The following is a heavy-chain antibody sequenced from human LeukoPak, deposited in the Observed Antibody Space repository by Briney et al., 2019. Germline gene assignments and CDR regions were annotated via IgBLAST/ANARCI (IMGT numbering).Heavy chain of an antibody. D-gene: IGHD3-10*01. CDR1: GYTFTSYY. Sequence: GASGKVSCKASGYTFTSYYMHWVRQAPGEGREWRGIINPSGGSTRYAQKCQGRVTMTRETSRSKVYMEVRSMRSEDTAVYYCASEPGREWFGALLGDYWGQGTLVTVSS. J-gene: IGHJ4*02. CDR2: INPSGGST. V-gene: IGHV1-46*01. CDR3: ASEPGREWFGALLGDY.